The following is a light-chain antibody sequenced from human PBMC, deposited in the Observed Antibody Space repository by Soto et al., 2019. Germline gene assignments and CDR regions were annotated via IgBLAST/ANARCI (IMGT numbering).Light chain of an antibody. Sequence: MTLSEANLSVSQGDRASLSGGASQSVSSNLAWYQQKPGQAPRLLIYGASSRATGIPGRFRGSGSGTEFTLTITSLQSEDFAVYYCQQYYKWPQWTIGQGTKVDIK. CDR3: QQYYKWPQWT. CDR2: GAS. J-gene: IGKJ1*01. CDR1: QSVSSN. V-gene: IGKV3-15*01.